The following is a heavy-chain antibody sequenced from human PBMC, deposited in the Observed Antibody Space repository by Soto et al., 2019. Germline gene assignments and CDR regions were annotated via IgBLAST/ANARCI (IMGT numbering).Heavy chain of an antibody. Sequence: ETLSLTCAVYGGSFSGYYWSWIRQPPGKGLEWIGEINHSGSTNYNPSLKSRVTISVDTSKNQFSLKLSSVTAADTAVYYCARGPGYYYGSGSYSRPSFDYWGQGTLVTVSS. CDR1: GGSFSGYY. CDR2: INHSGST. J-gene: IGHJ4*02. D-gene: IGHD3-10*01. V-gene: IGHV4-34*01. CDR3: ARGPGYYYGSGSYSRPSFDY.